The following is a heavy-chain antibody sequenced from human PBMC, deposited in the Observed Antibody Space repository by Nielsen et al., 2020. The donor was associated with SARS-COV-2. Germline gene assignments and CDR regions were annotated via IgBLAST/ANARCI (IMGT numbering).Heavy chain of an antibody. V-gene: IGHV5-51*01. CDR2: IYPGDSDT. CDR3: ARQAVYGGNSKYWFDP. CDR1: GYSFTSYW. Sequence: GRSLRLSCKGSGYSFTSYWIGWVRQMPGKGLEWMGIIYPGDSDTRYSPSFQGQVTISADKSISTAYLQWSSLKASDTAMYYCARQAVYGGNSKYWFDPWGQGTLVTVSS. J-gene: IGHJ5*02. D-gene: IGHD4-23*01.